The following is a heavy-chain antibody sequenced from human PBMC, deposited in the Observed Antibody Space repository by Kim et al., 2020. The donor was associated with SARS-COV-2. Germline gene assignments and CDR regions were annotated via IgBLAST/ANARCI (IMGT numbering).Heavy chain of an antibody. D-gene: IGHD6-13*01. Sequence: GGSLRLSCAASGFTFSSYWMHWVRQAPGKGLVWVSRINSDGSSTSYADSVKGRFTISRDNAKNTLYLQMNSLRAEDTAVYYCARSRIAAAGGKYYFDYWGQGTLVTVSS. CDR3: ARSRIAAAGGKYYFDY. V-gene: IGHV3-74*01. J-gene: IGHJ4*02. CDR1: GFTFSSYW. CDR2: INSDGSST.